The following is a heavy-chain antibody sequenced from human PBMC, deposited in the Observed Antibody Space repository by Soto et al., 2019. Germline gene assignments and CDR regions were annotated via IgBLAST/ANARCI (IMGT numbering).Heavy chain of an antibody. D-gene: IGHD3-22*01. CDR2: IYYSGST. CDR1: GGSISSYY. V-gene: IGHV4-59*01. J-gene: IGHJ4*02. Sequence: SETLSLTCTVSGGSISSYYWSWIRPPPGKGLEWIGYIYYSGSTNYNPSLKSRVTISVDTSKNQFSLKLSSVTAADTAVYYCARGPYYYDSSGYFYDYWGRGTLVTVSS. CDR3: ARGPYYYDSSGYFYDY.